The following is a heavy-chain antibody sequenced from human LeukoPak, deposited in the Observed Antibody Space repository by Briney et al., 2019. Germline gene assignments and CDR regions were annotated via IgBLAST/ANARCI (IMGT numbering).Heavy chain of an antibody. CDR3: ARERLRAEVPAPSWSDP. D-gene: IGHD2-2*01. CDR2: INAGNGNT. Sequence: GASVKVSCKASGYTFTSYTMHWVRQAPGQRLEWMGWINAGNGNTKYSQTFQGRVTITRDTSPSTAYMELSRLRSEDTAAYYCARERLRAEVPAPSWSDPWGQGTLVTVSS. CDR1: GYTFTSYT. V-gene: IGHV1-3*01. J-gene: IGHJ5*02.